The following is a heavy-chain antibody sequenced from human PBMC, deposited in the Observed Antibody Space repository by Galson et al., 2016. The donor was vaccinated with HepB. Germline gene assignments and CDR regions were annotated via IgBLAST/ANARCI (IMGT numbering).Heavy chain of an antibody. V-gene: IGHV4-38-2*01. J-gene: IGHJ4*02. CDR3: ASPIHLWALEY. CDR2: IWHAGNT. D-gene: IGHD5-18*01. CDR1: GYSISSGYY. Sequence: LSLTCAVSGYSISSGYYWGWIRQSPGKGLEWIGSIWHAGNTFYNPSLWSRVTISLDTSRNQFSLNLRSVTAADTAVYYCASPIHLWALEYWGQGTLVTVSS.